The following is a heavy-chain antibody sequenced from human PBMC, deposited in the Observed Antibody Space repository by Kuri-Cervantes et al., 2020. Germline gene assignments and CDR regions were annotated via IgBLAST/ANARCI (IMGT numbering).Heavy chain of an antibody. CDR3: ARHVPDSGSYYVLADAFEI. V-gene: IGHV4-34*01. CDR2: INHSGST. Sequence: GSLRLSCTVSGGSISSHYWSWIRQPPGKGLEWIGEINHSGSTNYNPSLKSRVTISVDTSKNQFSLKLSSVTAADTAVYYCARHVPDSGSYYVLADAFEIWGQGTMVTVSS. CDR1: GGSISSHY. J-gene: IGHJ3*02. D-gene: IGHD1-26*01.